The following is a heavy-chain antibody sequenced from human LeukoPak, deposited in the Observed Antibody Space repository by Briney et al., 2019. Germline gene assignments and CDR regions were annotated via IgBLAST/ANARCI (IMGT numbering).Heavy chain of an antibody. J-gene: IGHJ4*02. CDR1: GGSISSSSYY. Sequence: SEALSLTCTVSGGSISSSSYYWGWIRQPPGKGLEWIGSIYYSGGTYYNPSLKSRVTISVDTSKNQFSLKLSSVTAADTAVYYCARVLSSTWYFHYWGQGTLVTVSS. V-gene: IGHV4-39*01. CDR2: IYYSGGT. D-gene: IGHD6-13*01. CDR3: ARVLSSTWYFHY.